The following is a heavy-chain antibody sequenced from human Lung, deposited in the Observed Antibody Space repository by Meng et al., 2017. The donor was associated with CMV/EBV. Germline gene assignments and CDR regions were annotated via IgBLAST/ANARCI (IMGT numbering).Heavy chain of an antibody. CDR1: GFTFNTYG. V-gene: IGHV3-30*02. Sequence: GGSXRLXXTGSGFTFNTYGMHWVRQAPGKGLEWVAFIRYDGTNIKYADSVKGRITISRDNSKNTLSLQMDSLRAEDTAVYYCAKDRYGSLYYFDYWGQGALVTVSS. D-gene: IGHD5-18*01. CDR3: AKDRYGSLYYFDY. J-gene: IGHJ4*02. CDR2: IRYDGTNI.